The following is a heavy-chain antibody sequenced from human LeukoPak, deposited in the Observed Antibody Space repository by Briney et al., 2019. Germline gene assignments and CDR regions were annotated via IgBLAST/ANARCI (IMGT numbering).Heavy chain of an antibody. J-gene: IGHJ4*02. CDR3: AGLVGRYSSGLYYYYFDY. CDR2: MYLSGTT. V-gene: IGHV4-4*02. D-gene: IGHD3-22*01. CDR1: GDSINSLDL. Sequence: SETLSLTCTVSGDSINSLDLWSWVRQPPGKGLEWIGEMYLSGTTHSNPSVKSRVTISIDKSKNQFFLNLSSVTAADTAVYYCAGLVGRYSSGLYYYYFDYWGQGALATVSS.